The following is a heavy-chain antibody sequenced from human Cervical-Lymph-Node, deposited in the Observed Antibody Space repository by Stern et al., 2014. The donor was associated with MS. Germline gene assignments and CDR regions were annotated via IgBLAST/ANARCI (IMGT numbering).Heavy chain of an antibody. V-gene: IGHV1-2*02. CDR1: GYIFTGYY. CDR2: INPNTGGT. Sequence: VQLVESGAEVKKPGASVKVSCKTSGYIFTGYYIHWVRQAPGQGLEWMAWINPNTGGTKYAQKFQGRVTMSRDTSISTAYVELSSLTPDDTAVYYCARDQRGITIFGVVTDYYYLGMDVWGQGTTVTVSS. D-gene: IGHD3-3*01. J-gene: IGHJ6*02. CDR3: ARDQRGITIFGVVTDYYYLGMDV.